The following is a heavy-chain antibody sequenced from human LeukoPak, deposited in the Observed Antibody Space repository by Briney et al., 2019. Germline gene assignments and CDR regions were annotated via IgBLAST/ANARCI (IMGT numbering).Heavy chain of an antibody. J-gene: IGHJ6*03. Sequence: SETLSLTCTVSGGSISSSSYYWGWIRQPPGKGLEWIGSIYYSGSTYYNPSLKSRVTISVDTSKNQFSLKLSSVTAADTAVYYCARGSPIQQTYRHYYYMDVWGKGTTVTVSS. CDR3: ARGSPIQQTYRHYYYMDV. CDR2: IYYSGST. CDR1: GGSISSSSYY. D-gene: IGHD5-18*01. V-gene: IGHV4-39*01.